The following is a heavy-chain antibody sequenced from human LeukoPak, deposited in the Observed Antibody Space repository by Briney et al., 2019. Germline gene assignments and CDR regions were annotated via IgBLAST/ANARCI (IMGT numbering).Heavy chain of an antibody. D-gene: IGHD3-22*01. CDR1: GFTFSSYG. V-gene: IGHV3-30*18. Sequence: GRSLRLSCAASGFTFSSYGMHWVRQAPGKGLEWVAVISYDGSNKFYADSVKGRFTISRDNSKNTLYLQMNSLRAEDTAVYYCAKDSSCYALDYWGQGTLVTVSS. CDR3: AKDSSCYALDY. J-gene: IGHJ4*02. CDR2: ISYDGSNK.